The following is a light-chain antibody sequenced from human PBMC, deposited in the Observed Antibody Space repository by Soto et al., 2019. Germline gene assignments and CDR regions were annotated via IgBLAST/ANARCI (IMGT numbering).Light chain of an antibody. CDR2: GAS. CDR3: QQYGSSPT. J-gene: IGKJ1*01. Sequence: EIVLTQSPGTLSLSPGERANISCRASQSVSSSYLAWYQQKPGQAPRLLIYGASSRATVIPDRFSGSGSGTDFTLTISRLEPEDFAVYYCQQYGSSPTFGQGTKVDIK. CDR1: QSVSSSY. V-gene: IGKV3-20*01.